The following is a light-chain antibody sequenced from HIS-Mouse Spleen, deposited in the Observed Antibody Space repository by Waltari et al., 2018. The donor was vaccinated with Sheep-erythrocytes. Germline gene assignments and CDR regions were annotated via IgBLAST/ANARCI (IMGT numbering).Light chain of an antibody. CDR1: SSDVGGYKY. CDR2: EVS. J-gene: IGLJ1*01. Sequence: QSALTQPASVSGSPGQSITISCTGTSSDVGGYKYVPWYQQTPGKAPKLMIYEVSNRPSGVANRFSGSKSGNTASLTISGLQAEDEADYYGSSYTSSSTYVFGTGTKVTVL. V-gene: IGLV2-14*01. CDR3: SSYTSSSTYV.